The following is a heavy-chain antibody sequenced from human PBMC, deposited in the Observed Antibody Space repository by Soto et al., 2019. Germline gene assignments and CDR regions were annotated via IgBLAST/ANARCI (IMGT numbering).Heavy chain of an antibody. Sequence: IQLVQSAGEVKRPGASVKVSCKASGYTFNTFGITWVRQAPGQGLEWMGCVSGYSDKRDYSRKLQDRITLTADPSTTTSYMELRLLTSDDTAVYYCARGSGNYFGVHDFWGQGTLVTVSS. D-gene: IGHD1-7*01. CDR1: GYTFNTFG. V-gene: IGHV1-18*01. J-gene: IGHJ4*02. CDR3: ARGSGNYFGVHDF. CDR2: VSGYSDKR.